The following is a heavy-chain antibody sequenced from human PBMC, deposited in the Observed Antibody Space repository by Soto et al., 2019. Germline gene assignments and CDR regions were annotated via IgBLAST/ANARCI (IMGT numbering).Heavy chain of an antibody. Sequence: SETLSLTCTVSGGSISSYYWSWIRQPPGKGLEWIGYIYYSGSTNYNPSLKSRVTISVDTSKNQFSLKLSSVTAADTAVYYCARPVTYGQTLLWFGELFAMDVWGKGTTVTVSS. V-gene: IGHV4-59*08. J-gene: IGHJ6*03. D-gene: IGHD3-10*01. CDR2: IYYSGST. CDR3: ARPVTYGQTLLWFGELFAMDV. CDR1: GGSISSYY.